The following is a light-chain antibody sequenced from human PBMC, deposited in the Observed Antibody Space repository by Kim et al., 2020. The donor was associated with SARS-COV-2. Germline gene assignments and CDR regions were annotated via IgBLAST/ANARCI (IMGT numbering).Light chain of an antibody. J-gene: IGLJ2*01. CDR3: SSYAGNYNLV. Sequence: GQYVTISCTGTSSDVGGYNYVAWYQQHPGKAPKLMIYEVSKRPSGVPDRFSGSKSGNTASLTVSGLQAEDEADYYCSSYAGNYNLVFGGGTQLT. V-gene: IGLV2-8*01. CDR1: SSDVGGYNY. CDR2: EVS.